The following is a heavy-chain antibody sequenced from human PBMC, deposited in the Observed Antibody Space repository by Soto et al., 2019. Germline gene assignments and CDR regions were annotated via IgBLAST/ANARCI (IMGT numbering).Heavy chain of an antibody. D-gene: IGHD2-15*01. CDR1: GFTFSSYA. CDR2: ISGSGGST. J-gene: IGHJ4*02. V-gene: IGHV3-23*01. Sequence: EVQLLESGRGLVQPGGSLRLSCAASGFTFSSYAMSWVRQAPGKGLEWVSAISGSGGSTYYADSVKGRFTISRDNSKNTLYLQMNSLRAEDTAVYYCAKSQASWVAATGYWGQGTLVTVSS. CDR3: AKSQASWVAATGY.